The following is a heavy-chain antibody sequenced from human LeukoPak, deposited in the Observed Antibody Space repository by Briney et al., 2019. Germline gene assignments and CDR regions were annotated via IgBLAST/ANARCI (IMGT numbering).Heavy chain of an antibody. V-gene: IGHV1-18*01. CDR1: GYTFTSYG. Sequence: ASVKVSCKASGYTFTSYGISWVRQAPGQGLEWMGWISAYNGNTNYAQKLQGRVTMTTDTSTSTAYMKLRSLRSDDTAVYYCARSDYYDSSGYYLSFDYWGQGTLVTVSS. J-gene: IGHJ4*02. D-gene: IGHD3-22*01. CDR2: ISAYNGNT. CDR3: ARSDYYDSSGYYLSFDY.